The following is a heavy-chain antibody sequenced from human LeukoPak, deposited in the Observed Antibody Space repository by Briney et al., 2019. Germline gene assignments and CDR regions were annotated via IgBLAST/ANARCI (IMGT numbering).Heavy chain of an antibody. CDR3: ARRAAAAGTIPEYYFDY. CDR1: GGSISSHH. CDR2: IFYTGNT. J-gene: IGHJ4*02. V-gene: IGHV4-39*02. Sequence: SETLSLTCTVSGGSISSHHWGWIRQPPGEGLEWIGTIFYTGNTYYSPSLKTRVTMSVATSKNHFSLNLSSVTAADTAFYYCARRAAAAGTIPEYYFDYWGKGTLVTVSS. D-gene: IGHD6-13*01.